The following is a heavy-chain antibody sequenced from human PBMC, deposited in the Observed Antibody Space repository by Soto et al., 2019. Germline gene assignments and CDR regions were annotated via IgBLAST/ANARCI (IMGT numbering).Heavy chain of an antibody. V-gene: IGHV3-30-3*01. Sequence: ESGGGVVQPGRSLRLSCAASGFTFSAYTMHWVRQAPGKGLEWVALISYGGSNEYYPDSVKGRFTISRDNNKNTLYLQMNSLRPEDTAVYYCARIPISGESSGYFFFDYWGQGTLVTVSS. D-gene: IGHD3-22*01. J-gene: IGHJ4*02. CDR1: GFTFSAYT. CDR2: ISYGGSNE. CDR3: ARIPISGESSGYFFFDY.